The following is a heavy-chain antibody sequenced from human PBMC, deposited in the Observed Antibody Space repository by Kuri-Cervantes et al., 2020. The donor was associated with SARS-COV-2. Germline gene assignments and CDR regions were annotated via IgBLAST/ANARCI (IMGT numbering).Heavy chain of an antibody. CDR2: ISSNGGST. V-gene: IGHV3-64D*06. J-gene: IGHJ4*02. CDR3: VKEGSYDFWSGYLPYYFDY. CDR1: GFTFSSYA. D-gene: IGHD3-3*01. Sequence: GESLKISCSVSGFTFSSYAMHWVRQAPGKGLEYVSAISSNGGSTYYADSVKGRFTISRDNSKNTLYLQMSSLRAEDTAVYYCVKEGSYDFWSGYLPYYFDYWGQGTLVTVSS.